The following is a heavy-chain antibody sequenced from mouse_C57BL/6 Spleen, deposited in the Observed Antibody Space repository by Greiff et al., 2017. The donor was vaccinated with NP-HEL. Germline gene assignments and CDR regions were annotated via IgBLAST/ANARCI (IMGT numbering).Heavy chain of an antibody. J-gene: IGHJ4*01. V-gene: IGHV1-69*01. Sequence: QVQLQQPGAELVMPGASVKLSCKASGYTFTSYWMHWVKQRPGQGLEWIGEIDPSDSYTNYNQKFKGKSTLTVDKSSSTAYMQLSSLTSEDAAVYYCASNSLGWAGAMDYWGQGTSVTVSS. CDR2: IDPSDSYT. CDR3: ASNSLGWAGAMDY. D-gene: IGHD3-2*02. CDR1: GYTFTSYW.